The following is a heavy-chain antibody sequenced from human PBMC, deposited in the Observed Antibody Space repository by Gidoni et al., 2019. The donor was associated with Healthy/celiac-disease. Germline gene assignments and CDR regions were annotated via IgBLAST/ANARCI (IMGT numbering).Heavy chain of an antibody. D-gene: IGHD1-26*01. J-gene: IGHJ6*02. CDR3: AREQWELPSLYYYYGMDV. CDR1: GFTFSSYW. Sequence: GGLVQPGGSPRLSCAASGFTFSSYWMSWVRQAPGKGLEWVANIKQDGSEKYYVDSVKGRFTISRDNAKNSLYLQMNSLRAEDTAVYYCAREQWELPSLYYYYGMDVWGQGTTVTVSS. V-gene: IGHV3-7*03. CDR2: IKQDGSEK.